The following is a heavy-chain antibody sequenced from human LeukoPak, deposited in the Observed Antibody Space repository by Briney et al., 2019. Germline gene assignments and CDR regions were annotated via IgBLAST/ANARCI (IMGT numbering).Heavy chain of an antibody. CDR2: IVGSGGAT. D-gene: IGHD5-24*01. J-gene: IGHJ4*02. CDR1: GFNFKIYA. Sequence: GGSLRLSCAASGFNFKIYAMSWVRQAPGKGLEWVSGIVGSGGATYYADSVKGRFTISRDKSKNMVYLQMNSLRAEDTAVYYCAKDLIQGDGQWDIDYWGQGTLVTVSS. CDR3: AKDLIQGDGQWDIDY. V-gene: IGHV3-23*01.